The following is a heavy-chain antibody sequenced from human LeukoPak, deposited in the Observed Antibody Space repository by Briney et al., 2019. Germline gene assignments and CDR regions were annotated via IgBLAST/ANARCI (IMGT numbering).Heavy chain of an antibody. J-gene: IGHJ4*02. CDR3: AKVETSGGANCYALDY. CDR2: ISYDGSNK. V-gene: IGHV3-30*01. D-gene: IGHD2-2*01. CDR1: GFTFSSYA. Sequence: GGSLRLSCAASGFTFSSYAMHWVRQAPGKGLEWVAVISYDGSNKYYADSVKGRFTISRDNSKNTLYLQMNSLRAEDTAVYYCAKVETSGGANCYALDYWGQGTLVTVSS.